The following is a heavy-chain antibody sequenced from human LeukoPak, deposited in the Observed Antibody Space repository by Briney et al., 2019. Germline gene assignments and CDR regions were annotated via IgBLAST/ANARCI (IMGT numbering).Heavy chain of an antibody. D-gene: IGHD3-3*01. J-gene: IGHJ4*02. CDR3: AHTRRPRGYDFWSGQGYYFDY. CDR2: IYWDDDK. Sequence: SGPTLVKPTQTLTLTCTFSGFSLSTSGVGVGWIRQPPGKALEWLALIYWDDDKRYSPSLKSRLTITKDTSKNQVVLTMTNMDPVDTATYYCAHTRRPRGYDFWSGQGYYFDYWGQGALVTVSS. V-gene: IGHV2-5*02. CDR1: GFSLSTSGVG.